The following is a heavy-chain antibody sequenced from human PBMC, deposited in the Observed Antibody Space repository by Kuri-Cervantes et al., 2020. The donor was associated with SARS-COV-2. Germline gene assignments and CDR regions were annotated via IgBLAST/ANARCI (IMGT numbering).Heavy chain of an antibody. CDR3: SADRELTNAFDI. D-gene: IGHD1-26*01. Sequence: AAVQVSCKASGYAFTSRCISWVRQAPGRVLEWVGWVSGYNDKTNYAQKFQGRVTLTTDTSTTTAYMELRSLRSDDTAVYYWSADRELTNAFDIWGQGTMVTVSS. CDR2: VSGYNDKT. CDR1: GYAFTSRC. J-gene: IGHJ3*02. V-gene: IGHV1-18*01.